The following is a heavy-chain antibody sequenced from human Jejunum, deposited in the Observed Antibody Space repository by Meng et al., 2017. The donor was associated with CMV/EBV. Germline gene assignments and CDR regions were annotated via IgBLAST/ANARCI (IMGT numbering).Heavy chain of an antibody. CDR3: ARGGEGYIDYYGMDV. V-gene: IGHV4-59*01. CDR2: IYYSGST. CDR1: GGSIRIYY. J-gene: IGHJ6*02. D-gene: IGHD5-18*01. Sequence: SGGSIRIYYWSWIRQPPGKGLEWIGYIYYSGSTNYHPSLKSRVTISVDTSKNQFSLKLNSVTTADTAVYYCARGGEGYIDYYGMDVWGQGTTVTVSS.